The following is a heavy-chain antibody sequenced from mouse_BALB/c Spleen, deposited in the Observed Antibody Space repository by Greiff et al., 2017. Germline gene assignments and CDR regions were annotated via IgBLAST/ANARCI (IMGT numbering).Heavy chain of an antibody. V-gene: IGHV2-9*02. CDR1: GFSLTSYG. D-gene: IGHD2-3*01. Sequence: VQLVESGPGLVAPSQSLSITCTVSGFSLTSYGVHWVRQPPGKGLEWLGVIWAGGSTNYNSALMSRLSISKDNSKSQVFLKMNSLQTDDTAMYYCAREEDDGYYVYAMDYRGQGTSVTVSS. J-gene: IGHJ4*01. CDR3: AREEDDGYYVYAMDY. CDR2: IWAGGST.